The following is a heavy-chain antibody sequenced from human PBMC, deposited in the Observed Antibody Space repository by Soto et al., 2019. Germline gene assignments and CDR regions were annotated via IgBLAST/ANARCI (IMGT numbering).Heavy chain of an antibody. J-gene: IGHJ4*02. V-gene: IGHV3-48*01. CDR2: ISSSSSTI. D-gene: IGHD3-10*01. CDR1: GFTFSSYS. Sequence: SGGSLRLSCAASGFTFSSYSMNWVRQAPGKGLEWVSYISSSSSTIYYADSVKGRFTISRDNAKNSLYLQMNSLRAEDTAVYYCARVGNALLWFGEPIWGQGTLVTVSS. CDR3: ARVGNALLWFGEPI.